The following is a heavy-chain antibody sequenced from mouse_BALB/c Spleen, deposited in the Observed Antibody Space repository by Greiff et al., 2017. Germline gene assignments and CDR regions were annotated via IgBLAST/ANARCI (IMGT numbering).Heavy chain of an antibody. Sequence: EVHLVESGGGLVKPGGSLKLSCAASGFAFSSYDMSWVRQTPEKRLEWVAYISSGSGSTYYPDTVKGRFTISRDNAKNTLYLQMSSLKSEDTAMYYCARQGDRAYDYDESWLDYWGQGTLVTVSA. J-gene: IGHJ3*01. V-gene: IGHV5-12-1*01. CDR3: ARQGDRAYDYDESWLDY. CDR1: GFAFSSYD. D-gene: IGHD2-4*01. CDR2: ISSGSGST.